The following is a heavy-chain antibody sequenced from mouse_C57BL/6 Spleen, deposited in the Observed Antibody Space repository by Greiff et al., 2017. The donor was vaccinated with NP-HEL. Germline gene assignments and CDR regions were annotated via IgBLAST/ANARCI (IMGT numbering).Heavy chain of an antibody. CDR2: ISSGGDYI. J-gene: IGHJ3*01. D-gene: IGHD4-1*01. V-gene: IGHV5-9-1*02. CDR1: GFTFSSYA. Sequence: EVMLVESGEGLVKPGGSLKLSCAASGFTFSSYAMSWVRQTPEKRLEWVAYISSGGDYIYYADTVKGRFTISRDNARNTLYLQMSSLKSEDTAMYYCTRELGRDPWFAYWGQGTLVTVSA. CDR3: TRELGRDPWFAY.